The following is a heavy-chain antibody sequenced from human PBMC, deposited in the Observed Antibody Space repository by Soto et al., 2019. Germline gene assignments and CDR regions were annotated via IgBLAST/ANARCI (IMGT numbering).Heavy chain of an antibody. CDR3: ARRSSSSLGSLFDP. CDR2: MYYTGNK. J-gene: IGHJ5*02. Sequence: KSSETLSLTCVVSGDSIASSYWWSWIRQPPGKGLEWIGAMYYTGNKNYNPSLESRVTMSVDTSKNQFSLKLSSVTPTDTAVYYCARRSSSSLGSLFDPWGRGILVTVSS. D-gene: IGHD6-6*01. V-gene: IGHV4-4*02. CDR1: GDSIASSYW.